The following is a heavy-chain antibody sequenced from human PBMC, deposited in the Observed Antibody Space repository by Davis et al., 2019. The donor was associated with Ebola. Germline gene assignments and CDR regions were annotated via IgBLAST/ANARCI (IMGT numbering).Heavy chain of an antibody. CDR3: ARALAVRDWYGY. CDR2: INHSGST. Sequence: MPSETLSLTCAVYGGSFSGYYWSWIRQPPGKGLEWIGEINHSGSTNYNPSLKSRVTISVDTSKNQFSLKLSSVTAADTAVYYCARALAVRDWYGYWGQGTLVTVSS. CDR1: GGSFSGYY. D-gene: IGHD6-19*01. J-gene: IGHJ4*02. V-gene: IGHV4-34*01.